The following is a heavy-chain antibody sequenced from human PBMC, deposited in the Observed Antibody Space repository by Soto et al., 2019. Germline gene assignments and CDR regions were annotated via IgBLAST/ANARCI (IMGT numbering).Heavy chain of an antibody. V-gene: IGHV1-58*01. CDR2: IVVGSGNT. CDR1: GFTFTSSA. CDR3: AAGGISRLDP. D-gene: IGHD3-16*01. J-gene: IGHJ5*02. Sequence: QMQLVQSGPEVKKPGTSVKVSCKASGFTFTSSAVQWVRQARGQRLEWIGWIVVGSGNTNYAQKFQERVTITRDMSTSTAYMELSSMRSEDTAVYYWAAGGISRLDPWGQGTLVTVSS.